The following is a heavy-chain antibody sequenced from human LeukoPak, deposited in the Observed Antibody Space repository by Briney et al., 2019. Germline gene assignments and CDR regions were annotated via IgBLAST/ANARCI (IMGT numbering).Heavy chain of an antibody. J-gene: IGHJ6*03. CDR2: ISSSSSYI. Sequence: GGSLRLSCAASGFTFSSYEMNWVRQAPGKGLEWVSSISSSSSYIYYADSVKGRFTISRDNAKNSLYLQMNSLRAEDTAVYYCARVPHLWFGETYYMDVWGKGTTVTVSS. CDR3: ARVPHLWFGETYYMDV. CDR1: GFTFSSYE. D-gene: IGHD3-10*01. V-gene: IGHV3-21*01.